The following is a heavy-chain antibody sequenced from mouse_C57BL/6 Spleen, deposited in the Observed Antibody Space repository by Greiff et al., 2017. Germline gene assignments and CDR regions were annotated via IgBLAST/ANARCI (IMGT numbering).Heavy chain of an antibody. D-gene: IGHD2-3*01. Sequence: VKVVESGPELVKPGASVKISCKASGYAFSSSWMNWVKQRPGKGLEWIGRIYPGDGDTNYNGKFKGKATLTADKSSSTAYMQLSSLTSEDSAVYFCARYDGLLDWGQGTTLTVSS. V-gene: IGHV1-82*01. CDR1: GYAFSSSW. CDR2: IYPGDGDT. J-gene: IGHJ2*01. CDR3: ARYDGLLD.